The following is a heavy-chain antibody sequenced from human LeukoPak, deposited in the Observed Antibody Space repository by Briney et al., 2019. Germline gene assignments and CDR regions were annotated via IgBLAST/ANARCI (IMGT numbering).Heavy chain of an antibody. V-gene: IGHV3-23*01. D-gene: IGHD6-19*01. CDR2: FSGIGGDT. J-gene: IGHJ4*02. CDR1: GFTFSSNS. Sequence: GGSLNLSCAASGFTFSSNSMNWFRQARGKDRKWFPGFSGIGGDTYFADSVKGRFTISRDHSKNTVFLQMDSLRVEDTAVYYCAKTTAGYSSGRHPGWPIDYWGQGTLVTVSS. CDR3: AKTTAGYSSGRHPGWPIDY.